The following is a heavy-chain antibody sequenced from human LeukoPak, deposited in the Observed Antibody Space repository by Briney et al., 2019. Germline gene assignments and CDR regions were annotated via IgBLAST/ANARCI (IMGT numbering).Heavy chain of an antibody. J-gene: IGHJ1*01. CDR3: SRAHSGFYLDA. CDR1: GGSLGTFY. V-gene: IGHV4-4*07. Sequence: SETLSLTCTVSGGSLGTFYWSWIRQSAGKGLEYIGRIHPTGSTNYKPSLKSRLTMSIDTSKNQFSMTLQFVTAADTAVYFCSRAHSGFYLDARGQGTLVTVSS. CDR2: IHPTGST. D-gene: IGHD3-22*01.